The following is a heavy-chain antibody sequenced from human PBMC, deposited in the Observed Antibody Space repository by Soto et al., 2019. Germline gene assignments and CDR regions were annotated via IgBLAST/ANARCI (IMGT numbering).Heavy chain of an antibody. CDR2: INVGSGNT. Sequence: GASVKVSCKPSGNSFVTYAIHWVRQAPGQRLQWMGWINVGSGNTKYAQDFQGRVTFTRDTAATTTFMELSSLRSEDAAVYYCARVPPWGDSGSFYIQHYDSWGQGTLVTVSS. CDR1: GNSFVTYA. D-gene: IGHD3-10*01. CDR3: ARVPPWGDSGSFYIQHYDS. V-gene: IGHV1-3*03. J-gene: IGHJ4*02.